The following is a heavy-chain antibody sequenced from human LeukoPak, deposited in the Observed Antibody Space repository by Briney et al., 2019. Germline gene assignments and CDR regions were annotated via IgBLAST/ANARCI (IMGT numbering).Heavy chain of an antibody. D-gene: IGHD1-1*01. CDR3: ARDRGNSYNGGIDY. Sequence: GGSLRLSCAAPGFTFSSYSMNWIRQAPGKGLEWVSSISSSTSYIYYADSVKGRFTISRDNSKSTVYLQMNSLRAEDTAVYYCARDRGNSYNGGIDYWGQGTLVTVSS. CDR2: ISSSTSYI. J-gene: IGHJ4*02. CDR1: GFTFSSYS. V-gene: IGHV3-21*01.